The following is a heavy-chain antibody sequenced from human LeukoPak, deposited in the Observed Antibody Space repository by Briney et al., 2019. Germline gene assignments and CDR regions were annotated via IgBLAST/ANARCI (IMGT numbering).Heavy chain of an antibody. J-gene: IGHJ4*02. CDR3: VNPLCDRTTCYRYFDN. CDR2: ISASGGTT. D-gene: IGHD2-2*01. CDR1: GFSFSTYA. V-gene: IGHV3-23*01. Sequence: GGSLRFSCAGSGFSFSTYAMSWVRQAPGKGLEWVSGISASGGTTYYADSVKGRFTIFRDNSKNTVYLQMNSLRAEDTAIYYCVNPLCDRTTCYRYFDNWGQGTLVTVSS.